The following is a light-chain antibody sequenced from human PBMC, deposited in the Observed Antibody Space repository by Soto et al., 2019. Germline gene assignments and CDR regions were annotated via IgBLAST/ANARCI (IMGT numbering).Light chain of an antibody. J-gene: IGKJ5*01. CDR3: QQNFSIPIT. Sequence: DIQITQSPSSLSASVVDRVTITCRASQSISTYLNWYLQKPGKAPDLLIYAASSLKSGVPSRFSGSGSGTHFTLTITGLQPADFATYYCQQNFSIPITFGQGTRLEIK. V-gene: IGKV1-39*01. CDR1: QSISTY. CDR2: AAS.